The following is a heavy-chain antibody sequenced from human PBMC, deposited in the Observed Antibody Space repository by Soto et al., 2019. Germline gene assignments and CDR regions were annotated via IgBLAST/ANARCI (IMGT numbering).Heavy chain of an antibody. CDR1: GFTFSSSA. CDR3: ATDRGLGDFWTSRGMDV. V-gene: IGHV1-58*01. CDR2: IDVGSGNA. D-gene: IGHD3-3*01. J-gene: IGHJ6*02. Sequence: SVKVSCKTSGFTFSSSAVHWVRQARGHRLQWIGWIDVGSGNAIYAQKFQGRVTMTDDTSTDTAYMELSSLRSEDTAVYYCATDRGLGDFWTSRGMDVWGQGTTVTVSS.